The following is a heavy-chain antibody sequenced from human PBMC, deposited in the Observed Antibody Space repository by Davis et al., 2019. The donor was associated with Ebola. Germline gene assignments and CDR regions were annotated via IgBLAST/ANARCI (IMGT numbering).Heavy chain of an antibody. D-gene: IGHD1-1*01. CDR1: GFTVSSNY. CDR2: ISDRSEHT. V-gene: IGHV3-23*01. Sequence: GESLKISCAPSGFTVSSNYMSWVRQAPGKGLEWVSTISDRSEHTHYADSVKGRFTISRDDSKNTVFLHMNSLRAEDTAIYYCTTRLRHHFGYWGQGTQVTVSS. CDR3: TTRLRHHFGY. J-gene: IGHJ4*02.